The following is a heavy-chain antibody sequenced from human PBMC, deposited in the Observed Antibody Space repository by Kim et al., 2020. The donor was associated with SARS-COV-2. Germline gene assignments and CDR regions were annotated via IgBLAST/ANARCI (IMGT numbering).Heavy chain of an antibody. D-gene: IGHD5-12*01. V-gene: IGHV7-4-1*02. Sequence: ASVKVSCKASGYTFTIYAMNWVRQAPGQVLEWMGWINTNTANPTYAQGFTGRFVFSLDTSVSTAYLQISSLKAEDTAVYYCALNSGYDYGSSSDYYYYYGMDVWGQGTTVTGSS. CDR1: GYTFTIYA. CDR2: INTNTANP. CDR3: ALNSGYDYGSSSDYYYYYGMDV. J-gene: IGHJ6*02.